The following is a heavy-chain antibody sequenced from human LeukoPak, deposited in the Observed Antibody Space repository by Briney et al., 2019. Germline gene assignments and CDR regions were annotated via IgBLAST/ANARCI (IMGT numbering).Heavy chain of an antibody. D-gene: IGHD2-15*01. V-gene: IGHV3-23*01. J-gene: IGHJ6*03. Sequence: GGSLRLSCAASGFTFSSYAMSWVRQAPGKGLEWVSAISGSGGSTYYADSVKGRFTISRDNSKNTLYLQMNSLRAEDTAAYYCAKHYCSGGSCYYVEIYYYYMDVWGKGTTVTVSS. CDR1: GFTFSSYA. CDR3: AKHYCSGGSCYYVEIYYYYMDV. CDR2: ISGSGGST.